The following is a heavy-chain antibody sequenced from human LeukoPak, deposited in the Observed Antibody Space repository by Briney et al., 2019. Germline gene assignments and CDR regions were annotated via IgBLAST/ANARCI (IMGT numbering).Heavy chain of an antibody. V-gene: IGHV4-38-2*01. CDR2: IYHSGST. Sequence: SETLSLTCAVSGYSISSGYYWGWIRQPPGKGLEWIGSIYHSGSTYYNPSLKSRVTIPVDTSKNQFSLKVSSVTAADTAVYFCARAGSSAVAGHFDYWGQGTLVTVSS. CDR1: GYSISSGYY. CDR3: ARAGSSAVAGHFDY. J-gene: IGHJ4*02. D-gene: IGHD6-19*01.